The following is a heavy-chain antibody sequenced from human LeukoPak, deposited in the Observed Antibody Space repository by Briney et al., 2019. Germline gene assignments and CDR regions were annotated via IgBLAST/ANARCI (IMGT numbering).Heavy chain of an antibody. V-gene: IGHV3-21*01. CDR1: EFTFSIYS. D-gene: IGHD6-13*01. J-gene: IGHJ4*02. CDR2: IGSGNNYI. CDR3: AKDKEGQLALDY. Sequence: GGSLRLSCVASEFTFSIYSMNWVRQAPGKGLEWVSSIGSGNNYIDYAGSVKDRFTISRDNSKNTLYLQMNSLRAEDTAVYYCAKDKEGQLALDYWGQGTLVTVSS.